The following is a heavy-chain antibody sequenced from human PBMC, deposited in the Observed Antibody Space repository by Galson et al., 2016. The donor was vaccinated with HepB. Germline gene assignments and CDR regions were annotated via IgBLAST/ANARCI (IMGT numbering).Heavy chain of an antibody. J-gene: IGHJ4*02. D-gene: IGHD1-26*01. CDR3: ARDRVGSSYYMDPFDY. CDR1: GFIFSDYD. Sequence: SLRLSCAASGFIFSDYDMSWIRQAPGKGLEWVSYISSSGSTIYYAASVEGRFTISRDNAKNSLYLQMNSLRAEDTAVYYCARDRVGSSYYMDPFDYWGQGTLVTVSS. CDR2: ISSSGSTI. V-gene: IGHV3-11*04.